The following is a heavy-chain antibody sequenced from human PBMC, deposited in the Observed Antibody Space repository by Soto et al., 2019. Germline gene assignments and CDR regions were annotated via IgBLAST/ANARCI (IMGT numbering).Heavy chain of an antibody. Sequence: GGSLRLSCAASGFTFSTYWMHWVRRPPGKGLLWVARVTSDGSGTTYADSVKGRFTISRDNAKNTLYLQMNSLRAEDTALYYCARYYDFWSGYYFADYWGQGTLVTVSS. J-gene: IGHJ4*02. CDR1: GFTFSTYW. V-gene: IGHV3-74*01. D-gene: IGHD3-3*01. CDR3: ARYYDFWSGYYFADY. CDR2: VTSDGSGT.